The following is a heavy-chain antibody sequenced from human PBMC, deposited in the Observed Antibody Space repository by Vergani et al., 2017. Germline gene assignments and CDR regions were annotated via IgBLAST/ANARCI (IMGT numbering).Heavy chain of an antibody. J-gene: IGHJ6*01. Sequence: QVQLVQSGAEVKKPEASVKVSCKASGYTFTSYYMHCVRQASGQGLEWMGIINPSGGSTSYAQKFQGRVTMTRDTSTITVYMELSSLRSEETVVYYCTRADQRIGPGIAAAGPVWFYYYYGRYGW. V-gene: IGHV1-46*03. CDR3: TRADQRIGPGIAAAGPVWFYYYYGRYG. CDR2: INPSGGST. D-gene: IGHD6-13*01. CDR1: GYTFTSYY.